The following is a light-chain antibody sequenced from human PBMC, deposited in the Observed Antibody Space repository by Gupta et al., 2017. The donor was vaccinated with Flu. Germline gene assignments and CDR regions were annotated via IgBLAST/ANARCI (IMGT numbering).Light chain of an antibody. Sequence: QSAPPQPRSVSGSPGQSVTISCTGASYDIGGSNRFSWYQHSPGAAPILILYDVTRRPSGVPDRFSGAKSGTTASITTAWLQAAEGADYYCSAPHAGRDMWVFGTGTTRTVL. CDR1: SYDIGGSNR. V-gene: IGLV2-11*01. CDR2: DVT. CDR3: SAPHAGRDMWV. J-gene: IGLJ1*01.